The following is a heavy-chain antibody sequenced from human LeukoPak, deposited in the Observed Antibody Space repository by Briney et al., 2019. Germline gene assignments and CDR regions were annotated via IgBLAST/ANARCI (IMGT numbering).Heavy chain of an antibody. J-gene: IGHJ3*02. CDR1: GFTFSSYA. Sequence: SGGSLRLSCAASGFTFSSYAMHWVRQAPGKGLEWVAVISYDGSNKYYADSVKGRFTISRDNSKNTLYLQMNSLRAEDTAVYYCASGWAFDIWGQGTMVTVSS. D-gene: IGHD6-19*01. CDR3: ASGWAFDI. CDR2: ISYDGSNK. V-gene: IGHV3-30-3*01.